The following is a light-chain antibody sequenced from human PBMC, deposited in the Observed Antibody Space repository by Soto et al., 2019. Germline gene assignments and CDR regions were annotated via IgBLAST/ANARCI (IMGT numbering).Light chain of an antibody. V-gene: IGKV3-20*01. Sequence: EIVLTHAPRTLSLSPGERATLSCRASQRVSSSYLAWYQQKPGQAPRLLIYGASTRATGIPDRFSGSGSGTDFTLTISRLEPEDFAIYYCQQYGYLGTFGPGTKVDIK. CDR3: QQYGYLGT. CDR2: GAS. CDR1: QRVSSSY. J-gene: IGKJ3*01.